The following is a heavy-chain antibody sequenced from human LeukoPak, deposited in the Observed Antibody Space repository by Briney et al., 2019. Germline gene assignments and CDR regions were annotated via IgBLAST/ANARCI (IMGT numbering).Heavy chain of an antibody. V-gene: IGHV4-4*07. CDR1: GGSISSYY. Sequence: SETLSLTCTVSGGSISSYYGSWIRQPAGKGLEWIGRLYTSGNTNYNPSLKSRVTMSVDTSKNQFSLRLSSVTAADTAVYYCARASQDYDFWSGYYTGPGSYFDYWGQGTLVTVSS. D-gene: IGHD3-3*01. CDR3: ARASQDYDFWSGYYTGPGSYFDY. J-gene: IGHJ4*02. CDR2: LYTSGNT.